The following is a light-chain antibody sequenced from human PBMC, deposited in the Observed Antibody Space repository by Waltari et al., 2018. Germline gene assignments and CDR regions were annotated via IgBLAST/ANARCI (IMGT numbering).Light chain of an antibody. CDR3: QQYNNWPPSIT. J-gene: IGKJ5*01. V-gene: IGKV3-15*01. CDR2: GAS. CDR1: QSVSSN. Sequence: EILMTQSPATLSVSPGERVTLSCRTSQSVSSNLARYQQKSGQAPRLLIYGASTRATDIPARFSGSGSGTEFTLIISSLQSEDFAVYYCQQYNNWPPSITFGQGTRLEIK.